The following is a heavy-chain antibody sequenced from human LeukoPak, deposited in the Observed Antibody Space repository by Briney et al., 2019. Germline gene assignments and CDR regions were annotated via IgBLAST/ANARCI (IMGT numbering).Heavy chain of an antibody. CDR1: GFTFSDYY. CDR3: ARGGGGAVVFD. V-gene: IGHV3-11*03. D-gene: IGHD6-19*01. Sequence: GGSLRLSCAASGFTFSDYYMSWIRQAPGKGLEGVSYISSSSSYTNYADSVKGRFTISRDNAKNSLYLQMNSLRAEDTAVYYCARGGGGAVVFDWGQGTLVTVSS. CDR2: ISSSSSYT. J-gene: IGHJ4*02.